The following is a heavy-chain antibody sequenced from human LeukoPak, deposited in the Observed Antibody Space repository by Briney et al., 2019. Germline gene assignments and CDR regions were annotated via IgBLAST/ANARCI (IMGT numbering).Heavy chain of an antibody. CDR3: ASRTGSYYPFDS. CDR1: GYSFSNYC. D-gene: IGHD1-26*01. CDR2: MYPGGSDI. Sequence: GESLKISCKGSGYSFSNYCIDWVRQMPGKGLEWMGVMYPGGSDIRYSPSLQGQVTISADKSIDTAYLQWSSLKASDSAMYYCASRTGSYYPFDSWGQGTLVTVSS. V-gene: IGHV5-51*01. J-gene: IGHJ4*02.